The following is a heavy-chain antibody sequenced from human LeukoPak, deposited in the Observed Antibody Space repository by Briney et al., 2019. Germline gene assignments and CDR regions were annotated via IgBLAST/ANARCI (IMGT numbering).Heavy chain of an antibody. J-gene: IGHJ4*02. CDR2: INPSSGST. CDR3: AREISWNVQLWSPAFDY. D-gene: IGHD5-18*01. CDR1: GYTSTNYY. Sequence: ASVKVSCKASGYTSTNYYMNWVRQAPGQGLEWMGMINPSSGSTSYAQRFQGRVTMTRDTSTSTVYMELSSLRSEDTAIYYCAREISWNVQLWSPAFDYWGQGTLVTVSS. V-gene: IGHV1-46*01.